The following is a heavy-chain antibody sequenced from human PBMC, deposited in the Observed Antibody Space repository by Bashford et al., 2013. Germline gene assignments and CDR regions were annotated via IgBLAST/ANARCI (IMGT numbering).Heavy chain of an antibody. CDR2: INPNSGAT. D-gene: IGHD6-19*01. J-gene: IGHJ4*02. Sequence: WVRQAPGEGLEWMGWINPNSGATKYAEMFQGRVTMTRDTSTGTVYLDLGRLRSDDTAVYYCARVGYSSPVDYWGQGTLVTVSS. CDR3: ARVGYSSPVDY. V-gene: IGHV1-2*02.